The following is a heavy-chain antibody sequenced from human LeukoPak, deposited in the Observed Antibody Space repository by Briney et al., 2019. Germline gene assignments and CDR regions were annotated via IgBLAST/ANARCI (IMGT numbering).Heavy chain of an antibody. CDR1: GVSFSGYY. V-gene: IGHV4-34*01. CDR2: INHSGST. Sequence: TSETLSLTCAVYGVSFSGYYWSWIRQPPGKGLEWIGEINHSGSTNYNPSLKSRVTISVDTSKNQFSLKLSSVTAADTAVYFCARIMGRGYCISTSCRGDWFDPWGQGTLVTVSS. J-gene: IGHJ5*02. CDR3: ARIMGRGYCISTSCRGDWFDP. D-gene: IGHD2-2*01.